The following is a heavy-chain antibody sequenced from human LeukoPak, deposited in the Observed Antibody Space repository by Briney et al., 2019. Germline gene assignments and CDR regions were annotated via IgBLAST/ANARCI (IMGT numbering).Heavy chain of an antibody. V-gene: IGHV3-23*01. CDR3: AKDVRYCSGGSCYGWFDP. J-gene: IGHJ5*02. CDR1: GFTFSSYA. D-gene: IGHD2-15*01. Sequence: PGGSLRLSGAASGFTFSSYAMSWVRQAPGKGLEWVTAISDSGGSTYYADSVKGRFTISRDNSKNPLCLQMNSLRAEDTAIYYCAKDVRYCSGGSCYGWFDPWGQGTLVTVSS. CDR2: ISDSGGST.